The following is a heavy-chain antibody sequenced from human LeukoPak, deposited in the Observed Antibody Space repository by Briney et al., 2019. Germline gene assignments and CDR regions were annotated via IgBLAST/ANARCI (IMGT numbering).Heavy chain of an antibody. V-gene: IGHV1-2*02. CDR3: ARDSEVPHPSSFDY. J-gene: IGHJ4*02. Sequence: ASVKVSCKASGYTFTGYYMHWVRQAPGQGLEWMGWINPNSGGTNYAQKFQGRVTVTRDTSISTAYMELSRLRSDDTAVYYCARDSEVPHPSSFDYWGQGTLVTVSS. CDR1: GYTFTGYY. CDR2: INPNSGGT. D-gene: IGHD6-13*01.